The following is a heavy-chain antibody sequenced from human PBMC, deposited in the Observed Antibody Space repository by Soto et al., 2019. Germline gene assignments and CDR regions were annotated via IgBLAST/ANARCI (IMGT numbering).Heavy chain of an antibody. CDR1: GDSISSRSYY. J-gene: IGHJ4*02. D-gene: IGHD2-21*02. Sequence: PSQTMSLTCTVIGDSISSRSYYWGWIRKPPWKGLEWIGSIYYSGSTYNKQSLRSRVSMSIDTSKDQFSLKLKAVTAADTALCFCAREGTSVVTQAYFDVWGPGSLVTVS. V-gene: IGHV4-39*02. CDR3: AREGTSVVTQAYFDV. CDR2: IYYSGST.